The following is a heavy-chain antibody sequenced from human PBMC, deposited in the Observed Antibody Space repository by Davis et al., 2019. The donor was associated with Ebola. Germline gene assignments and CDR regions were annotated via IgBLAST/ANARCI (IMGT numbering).Heavy chain of an antibody. J-gene: IGHJ4*02. CDR3: ARATSGTYLLNY. Sequence: GESLKISCAASGFTFSYYYMDWVRQAPGMGLEWVGRIRNKSSSYSTEYAASVKDRFIISRDDSKDSLYLQMNSLKTEDTAVYYCARATSGTYLLNYWGQGTLVTVSS. V-gene: IGHV3-72*01. CDR2: IRNKSSSYST. CDR1: GFTFSYYY. D-gene: IGHD1-26*01.